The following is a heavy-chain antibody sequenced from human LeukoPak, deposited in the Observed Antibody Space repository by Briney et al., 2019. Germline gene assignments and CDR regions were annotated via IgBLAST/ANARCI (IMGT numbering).Heavy chain of an antibody. CDR1: GFTFSNYA. Sequence: GGSLRLSCAASGFTFSNYAMNWVRQAPGKGLEWVSAISGGGGSTYYADCVKGRFTISRDNSKNTLYLQMNSLRAEDTAVYYCAKESGDGYNYDAFDIWGQGTMVTVSS. J-gene: IGHJ3*02. CDR3: AKESGDGYNYDAFDI. V-gene: IGHV3-23*01. D-gene: IGHD5-24*01. CDR2: ISGGGGST.